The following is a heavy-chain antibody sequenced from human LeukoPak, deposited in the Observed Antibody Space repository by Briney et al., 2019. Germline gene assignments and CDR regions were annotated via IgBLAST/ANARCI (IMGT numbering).Heavy chain of an antibody. CDR1: GSTFSSYG. J-gene: IGHJ3*02. CDR3: AREGSYAHDAFDI. Sequence: GGSLRLSCAASGSTFSSYGMHWVRQAPGKGLEWVAVIWYDGSNKYYADSVKGRFTISRDNSKNTLYLQMNSLRAEDTAVYYCAREGSYAHDAFDIWGQGTMVTVSS. CDR2: IWYDGSNK. V-gene: IGHV3-33*01. D-gene: IGHD1-26*01.